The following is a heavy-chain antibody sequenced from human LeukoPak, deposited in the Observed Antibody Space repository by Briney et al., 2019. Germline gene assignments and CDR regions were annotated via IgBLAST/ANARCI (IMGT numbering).Heavy chain of an antibody. J-gene: IGHJ6*02. V-gene: IGHV3-23*01. D-gene: IGHD6-13*01. Sequence: HPVGTLSLSPAVSRVTPRRFAMTSVRQAPAQGLEWVSGISNGGGSTYYADSVKGRFTISRDNSKNTLYLQMNSLRAEDTAVYYCAKDRGSSSSSYYPTNYCYYGMDVWGQGTTVTVSS. CDR1: RVTPRRFA. CDR3: AKDRGSSSSSYYPTNYCYYGMDV. CDR2: ISNGGGST.